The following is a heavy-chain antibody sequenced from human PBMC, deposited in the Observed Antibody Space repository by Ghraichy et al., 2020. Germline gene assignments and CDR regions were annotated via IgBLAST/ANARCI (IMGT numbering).Heavy chain of an antibody. V-gene: IGHV1-2*02. D-gene: IGHD2-21*02. Sequence: ASVKVSCKASGYTFTGYYMHWVRQAPGQGLEWMGWINPNSGGTNYAQKFQGRVTMTRDTSISTAYMELSRLRSDDTAVYYCARAQYCGGDCYKRPPRYFDLWGRGTLVTVSS. CDR3: ARAQYCGGDCYKRPPRYFDL. J-gene: IGHJ2*01. CDR1: GYTFTGYY. CDR2: INPNSGGT.